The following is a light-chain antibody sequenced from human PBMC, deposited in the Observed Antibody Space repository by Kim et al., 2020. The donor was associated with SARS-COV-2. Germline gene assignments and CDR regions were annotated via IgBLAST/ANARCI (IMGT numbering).Light chain of an antibody. CDR3: QQYGSSPA. V-gene: IGKV3-20*01. CDR2: DAS. J-gene: IGKJ1*01. CDR1: QTLSRRD. Sequence: LSPGERATLSCRASQTLSRRDLAWYQQKPGHAPRLLIYDASNRATGIPDRFSGSGSGTEFTLTIGRLEPEDFAVYYCQQYGSSPAFGQGTKVDIK.